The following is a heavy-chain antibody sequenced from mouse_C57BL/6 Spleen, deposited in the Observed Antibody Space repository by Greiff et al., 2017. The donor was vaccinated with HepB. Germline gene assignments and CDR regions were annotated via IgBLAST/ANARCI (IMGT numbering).Heavy chain of an antibody. Sequence: VQLQQPGAELVMPGASVKLSCKASGYTFTSYWMHWVKQRPGQGLEWIGEIDPSDSYTNYNQKFKGKSTLTVDKSSSTAYMQLSSLTSEDSAVYYCASGGFSLAYWGQGTLVTVSA. J-gene: IGHJ3*01. CDR2: IDPSDSYT. V-gene: IGHV1-69*01. CDR3: ASGGFSLAY. CDR1: GYTFTSYW.